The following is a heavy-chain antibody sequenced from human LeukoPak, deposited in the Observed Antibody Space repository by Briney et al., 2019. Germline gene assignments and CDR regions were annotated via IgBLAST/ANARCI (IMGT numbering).Heavy chain of an antibody. V-gene: IGHV4-4*07. CDR1: GGSFGSYY. CDR3: AISRIAVAGYSDY. J-gene: IGHJ4*02. Sequence: SETLSLTCTVSGGSFGSYYWTWIRQPAGKGLEWIGRIYTSGSTNYNPSLKSRVTMSVDTSKNQFSLKLSSVTAADTAVYYCAISRIAVAGYSDYWGQGALVTVSS. D-gene: IGHD6-19*01. CDR2: IYTSGST.